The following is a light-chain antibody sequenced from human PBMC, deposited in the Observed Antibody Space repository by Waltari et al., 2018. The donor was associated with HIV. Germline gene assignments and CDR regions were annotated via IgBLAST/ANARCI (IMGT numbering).Light chain of an antibody. CDR3: SSFTTSNSLL. CDR2: EVR. CDR1: NRDAGASNY. J-gene: IGLJ2*01. V-gene: IGLV2-14*01. Sequence: QSALTQPASVSGSPGQSITVSCTGTNRDAGASNYVSWYQHTPGTDPKLVIYEVRQRHSGSSDRFSGSKSGNTASLTISGLQTEEEGDYYCSSFTTSNSLLFGGGTKVTVL.